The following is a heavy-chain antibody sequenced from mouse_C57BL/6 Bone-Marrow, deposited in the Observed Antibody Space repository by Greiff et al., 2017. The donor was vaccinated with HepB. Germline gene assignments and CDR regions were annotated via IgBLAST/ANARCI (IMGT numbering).Heavy chain of an antibody. D-gene: IGHD2-1*01. Sequence: EVQLQQSGPGLVKPSQSLSLTCSVTGYSITSGYYWNWIRQFPGNKLEWMGYISYDGSNNYNPSLKNRISITRDTSKNQLFLKLNSVTTEDTATYYCARGGYYGNWSDYWGQGTTLTVSS. CDR3: ARGGYYGNWSDY. CDR2: ISYDGSN. V-gene: IGHV3-6*01. J-gene: IGHJ2*01. CDR1: GYSITSGYY.